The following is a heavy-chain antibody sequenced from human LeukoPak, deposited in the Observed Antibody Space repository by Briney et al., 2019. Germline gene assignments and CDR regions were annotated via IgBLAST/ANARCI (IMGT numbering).Heavy chain of an antibody. CDR3: ARDSGYCSSTSCYGGFDY. Sequence: PGGSLRLSCAASGFTFSSYWMSWVRQAPGKGLEWVANIKQDGSEKYCVDSVKGRFTISRDNAKNSLYLQMNSLRAEDAAVYYCARDSGYCSSTSCYGGFDYWGQGTLVTVSS. D-gene: IGHD2-2*01. V-gene: IGHV3-7*01. CDR2: IKQDGSEK. CDR1: GFTFSSYW. J-gene: IGHJ4*02.